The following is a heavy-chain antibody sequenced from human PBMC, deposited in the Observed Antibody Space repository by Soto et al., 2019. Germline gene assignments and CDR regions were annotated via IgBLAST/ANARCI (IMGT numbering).Heavy chain of an antibody. V-gene: IGHV1-3*01. CDR2: INPGNGNP. CDR3: AREEFGTITWSRNRQKYYYYGMDV. J-gene: IGHJ6*02. CDR1: GYTFTNFG. D-gene: IGHD2-2*01. Sequence: QVQLVQSGAEVKKPGASVKVSCKASGYTFTNFGLHWLRQAPGPSLEWMGWINPGNGNPKYSQNFQGRVTITRDTSATTAYMERSSRRYEDTAVYYWAREEFGTITWSRNRQKYYYYGMDVWGQGTTVTVSS.